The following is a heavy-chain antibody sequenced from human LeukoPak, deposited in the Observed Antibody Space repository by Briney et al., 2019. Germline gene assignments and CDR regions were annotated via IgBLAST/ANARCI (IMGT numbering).Heavy chain of an antibody. CDR3: ARDFVGYFDY. V-gene: IGHV3-21*01. D-gene: IGHD1-26*01. CDR1: GFTFSSYS. Sequence: PGGSLRLSCAASGFTFSSYSMNWVRQAPGKGPEWVSSISSSSSYIYYADSVKGRFTISRDNAKNSLYLQMNSLRAEDTAVYYCARDFVGYFDYWGQGTLVTVSS. J-gene: IGHJ4*02. CDR2: ISSSSSYI.